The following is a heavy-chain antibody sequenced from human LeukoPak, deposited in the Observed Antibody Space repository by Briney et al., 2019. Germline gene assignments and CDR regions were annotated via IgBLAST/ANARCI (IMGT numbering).Heavy chain of an antibody. CDR1: GGSFSGYY. J-gene: IGHJ4*02. D-gene: IGHD5-24*01. CDR2: INHSGST. CDR3: ARGEGARDGYNYEGPFYFDY. V-gene: IGHV4-34*01. Sequence: SETLSLTCAVYGGSFSGYYWSWIRQPPGKGLEWIGEINHSGSTNYNPSLKSRVTISVDTSKNQFSLKLSSVTAADTAVYYCARGEGARDGYNYEGPFYFDYWGQGTLVTVSS.